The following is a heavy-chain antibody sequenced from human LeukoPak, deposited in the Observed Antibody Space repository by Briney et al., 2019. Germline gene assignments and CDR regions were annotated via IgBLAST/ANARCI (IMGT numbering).Heavy chain of an antibody. CDR1: GGTFSSYA. V-gene: IGHV1-69*01. CDR2: IIPIFGTA. CDR3: ARGNDYGGNTDY. J-gene: IGHJ4*02. D-gene: IGHD4-23*01. Sequence: GASVKVSCKASGGTFSSYAISWVRQAPGQGLEWMGGIIPIFGTANYAQKFQGRVTITADESTSTAYMELSSLRSEDTAVYYCARGNDYGGNTDYWGQGTLVTVSS.